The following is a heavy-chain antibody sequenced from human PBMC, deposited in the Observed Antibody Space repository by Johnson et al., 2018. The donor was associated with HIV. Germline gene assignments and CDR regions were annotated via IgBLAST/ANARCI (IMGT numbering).Heavy chain of an antibody. J-gene: IGHJ3*02. CDR2: ISYDGREK. V-gene: IGHV3-30*14. Sequence: QVQLVESGGGVVQPGGSLRLSCAASGFTFSSYAMHWVRQAPGKGLEWVAVISYDGREKYFADSVKGRFTISRDSAKNTLYLQMNSLRAEDTAVYYCARGTGTDDAFDIWGQGTMVTVSS. CDR3: ARGTGTDDAFDI. D-gene: IGHD1-1*01. CDR1: GFTFSSYA.